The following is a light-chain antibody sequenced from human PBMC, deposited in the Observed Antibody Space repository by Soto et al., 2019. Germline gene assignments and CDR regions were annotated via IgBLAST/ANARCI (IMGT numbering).Light chain of an antibody. V-gene: IGLV2-18*02. CDR3: SSYTSSSTYV. J-gene: IGLJ1*01. CDR2: DVS. Sequence: QSVLTQPPSVSGSPGQSVAISCTGISSDVGGSNGVSWYQQPPGTAPKLIIYDVSNRPSGVPDRFSGSKSGNTASLIISGLQAEDEGDYYCSSYTSSSTYVFGTGTKVTVL. CDR1: SSDVGGSNG.